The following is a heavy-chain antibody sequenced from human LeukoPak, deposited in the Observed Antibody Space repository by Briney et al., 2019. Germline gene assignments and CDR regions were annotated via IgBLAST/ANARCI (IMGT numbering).Heavy chain of an antibody. CDR3: TTDRLRSDY. D-gene: IGHD1-26*01. J-gene: IGHJ4*02. CDR2: IKSKTDGGTT. V-gene: IGHV3-15*01. Sequence: SGGSLRLSCAASGFTFSSSGMHWVRQAPGKGLEWVGRIKSKTDGGTTDYAAPVKGRFTISRDDSKNTLYLQMNSLKTEDTAVYYRTTDRLRSDYWGQGTLVTVSS. CDR1: GFTFSSSG.